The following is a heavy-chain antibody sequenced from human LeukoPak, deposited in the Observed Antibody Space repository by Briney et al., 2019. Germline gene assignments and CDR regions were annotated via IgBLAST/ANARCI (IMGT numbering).Heavy chain of an antibody. V-gene: IGHV4-39*01. CDR1: GDPISSRDYC. J-gene: IGHJ5*02. Sequence: PSETLSLPRTVSGDPISSRDYCLAWIRQPPGRGLEFVGCLYFSGSTYYNPSLNGRVTISVDTSKNQFSLNLYSMTAADTALYFCARHRAHHGWFDPRGQGTLVTVSS. D-gene: IGHD2-8*01. CDR2: LYFSGST. CDR3: ARHRAHHGWFDP.